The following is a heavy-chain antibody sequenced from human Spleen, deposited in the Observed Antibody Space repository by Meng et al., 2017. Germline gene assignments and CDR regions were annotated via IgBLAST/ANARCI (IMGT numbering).Heavy chain of an antibody. Sequence: LQQWDAGLLKPSRTRSLTGAVSGGSFSDSYWSWIRQPPGKGLEWIGEINHSGSTNYNPSLESRATISVDTSQNNLSLKLSSVTAADSAVYYCARGPTTMAHDFDYWGQGTLVTVSS. D-gene: IGHD4-11*01. J-gene: IGHJ4*02. CDR2: INHSGST. V-gene: IGHV4-34*01. CDR3: ARGPTTMAHDFDY. CDR1: GGSFSDSY.